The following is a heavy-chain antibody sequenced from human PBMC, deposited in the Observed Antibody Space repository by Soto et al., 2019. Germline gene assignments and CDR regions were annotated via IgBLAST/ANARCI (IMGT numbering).Heavy chain of an antibody. CDR3: ARGWRRATSFDS. Sequence: GGSLRLSCAASGFTFEDYAMTWVRQAPGKGLEWVAVIYTAGSTYYADSVKDRFSISRDGSNNTVYLQVNDLRVDDTAVYYCARGWRRATSFDSRGQGTPVTVSS. V-gene: IGHV3-66*01. D-gene: IGHD5-12*01. CDR1: GFTFEDYA. CDR2: IYTAGST. J-gene: IGHJ4*02.